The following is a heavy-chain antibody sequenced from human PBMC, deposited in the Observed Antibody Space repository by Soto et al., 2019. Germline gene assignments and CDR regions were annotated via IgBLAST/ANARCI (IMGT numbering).Heavy chain of an antibody. CDR3: SGGGNGNLIDF. Sequence: QVHLVQSGAEVKKPGASANVSCKASGYTFSDYAIHWVRQAPGQRLEWMGWINVGNVNTRYSQNFQGRVTITMDKSASTAYKALRSLRSEDTGVYYCSGGGNGNLIDFWGQGTLVPVSS. V-gene: IGHV1-3*01. J-gene: IGHJ4*02. CDR2: INVGNVNT. CDR1: GYTFSDYA. D-gene: IGHD4-17*01.